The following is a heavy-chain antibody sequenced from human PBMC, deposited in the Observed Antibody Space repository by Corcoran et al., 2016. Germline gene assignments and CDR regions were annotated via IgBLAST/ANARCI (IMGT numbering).Heavy chain of an antibody. CDR3: ARGGDCSKVDY. V-gene: IGHV1-2*02. Sequence: QVQLVQSGAEVKKPGASVKVSCKASGYTFTAYYMHWVRQAPGQGLEWMGWINPNNGATNYPLKFQGRVTMTRDTSINTVYIEVSGLRSDDTAVYYCARGGDCSKVDYWGQGTLVTVSS. D-gene: IGHD2-21*01. J-gene: IGHJ4*02. CDR1: GYTFTAYY. CDR2: INPNNGAT.